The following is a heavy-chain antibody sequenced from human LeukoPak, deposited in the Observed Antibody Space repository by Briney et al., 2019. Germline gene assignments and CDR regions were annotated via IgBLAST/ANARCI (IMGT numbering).Heavy chain of an antibody. CDR2: ISSSSSTI. J-gene: IGHJ4*02. CDR1: GFTFSSYS. Sequence: GGSLRLSCAASGFTFSSYSMNWVSQAPGKGLEWVSYISSSSSTIYYADSVKGRFTISRDNAKNSLYLQMNSLRAEDTAVYYCARTTDYWGQGTLVTVSS. CDR3: ARTTDY. V-gene: IGHV3-48*01. D-gene: IGHD1-1*01.